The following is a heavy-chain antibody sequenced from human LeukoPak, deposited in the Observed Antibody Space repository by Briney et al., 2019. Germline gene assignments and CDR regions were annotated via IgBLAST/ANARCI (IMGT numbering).Heavy chain of an antibody. Sequence: PSETLSLTCAVYGGSFSGYYWSWIRQPPGKGLEWIGEINHSGSTNYNPSLKSRVTISVDTSKNQFSPKLSSVTAADTAVYYCARGWYYYDSSGYYYWGQGTLVTVSS. D-gene: IGHD3-22*01. CDR2: INHSGST. CDR3: ARGWYYYDSSGYYY. CDR1: GGSFSGYY. V-gene: IGHV4-34*01. J-gene: IGHJ4*02.